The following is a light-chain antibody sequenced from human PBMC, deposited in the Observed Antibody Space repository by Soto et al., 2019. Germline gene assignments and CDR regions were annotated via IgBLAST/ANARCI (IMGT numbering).Light chain of an antibody. CDR2: AAT. CDR3: QQYGYSPPWT. V-gene: IGKV1-39*01. CDR1: QSINRF. J-gene: IGKJ1*01. Sequence: DIQMTQSPSSLSASVGDRVTITCRASQSINRFLNWYQQKPGRAPKPLIYAATTLLSGVPSRFTGSGSGTDFTLTISRLEPEDLGVYYCQQYGYSPPWTFGQGTRVEI.